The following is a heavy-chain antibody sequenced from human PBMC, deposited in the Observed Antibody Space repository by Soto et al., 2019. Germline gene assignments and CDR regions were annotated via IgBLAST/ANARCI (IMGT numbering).Heavy chain of an antibody. V-gene: IGHV3-23*01. J-gene: IGHJ3*02. CDR1: GFTFSSYA. CDR2: ISGSGGST. CDR3: AKDFYSYQRLRYGAFDI. Sequence: GGSLRLSCAASGFTFSSYAMSWVRQAPGKGLEWVSAISGSGGSTYYADSVKGRFTISRDNSKNTLYLQMNSLRAEDTVVFYCAKDFYSYQRLRYGAFDIWGQGTMVTVSS. D-gene: IGHD6-25*01.